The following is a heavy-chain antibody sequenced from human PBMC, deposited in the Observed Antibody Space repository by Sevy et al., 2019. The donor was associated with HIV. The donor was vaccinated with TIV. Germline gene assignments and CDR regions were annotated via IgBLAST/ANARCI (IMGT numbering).Heavy chain of an antibody. J-gene: IGHJ3*02. CDR3: SRDRGTAAISDAFDI. CDR1: GGNLHNYG. Sequence: ASVKVSCKASGGNLHNYGINWVRQAPGQGLEWMEGLIPIFRTSTYAQNFRGRITFAADEATSTFYLEMSSLRADDPAVHYCSRDRGTAAISDAFDIWGQGTMVTVSS. CDR2: LIPIFRTS. D-gene: IGHD2-2*02. V-gene: IGHV1-69*13.